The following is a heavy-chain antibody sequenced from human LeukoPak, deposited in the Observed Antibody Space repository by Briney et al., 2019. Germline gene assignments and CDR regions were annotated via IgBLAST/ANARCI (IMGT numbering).Heavy chain of an antibody. J-gene: IGHJ6*03. CDR1: GFTFSNYW. V-gene: IGHV3-7*01. Sequence: GGSLRLSCAASGFTFSNYWTSWVRQAPGKGLEWVGNIKQDGSEKYYVDSVKGRFTISRDNARNSLYLQMNSLRAEDTAVYYCARNGAPVVTAITPYYYYMDVWGKGTTATVSS. CDR3: ARNGAPVVTAITPYYYYMDV. CDR2: IKQDGSEK. D-gene: IGHD2-21*02.